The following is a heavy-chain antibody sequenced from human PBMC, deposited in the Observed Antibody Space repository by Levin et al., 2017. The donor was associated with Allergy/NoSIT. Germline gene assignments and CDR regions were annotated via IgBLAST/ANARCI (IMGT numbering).Heavy chain of an antibody. Sequence: GESLKISCAASGFTFSSYWMHWVRQAPGKGLVWVSRINSDGSSTDYADSVKGRFTMSRDNAKNTLYLQMNSLRAEDTAVYYCAKYGSGSSVIFWGQGTLVTVSA. CDR2: INSDGSST. D-gene: IGHD3-10*01. CDR1: GFTFSSYW. V-gene: IGHV3-74*01. CDR3: AKYGSGSSVIF. J-gene: IGHJ4*02.